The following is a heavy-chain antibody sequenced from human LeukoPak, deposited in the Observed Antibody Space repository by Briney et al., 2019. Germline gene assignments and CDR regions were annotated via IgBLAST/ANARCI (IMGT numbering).Heavy chain of an antibody. CDR1: GGTFSSYA. V-gene: IGHV1-8*02. J-gene: IGHJ4*02. Sequence: GSSVKVSCKASGGTFSSYAISWVRQAPGQGLEWMGWMNPNSGNTGYAQKFQGRVTMTRNTSISTAYMELSSLRSEDTAVYYCARAMGSSSSGFDYWGQGTLVTVSS. D-gene: IGHD6-6*01. CDR2: MNPNSGNT. CDR3: ARAMGSSSSGFDY.